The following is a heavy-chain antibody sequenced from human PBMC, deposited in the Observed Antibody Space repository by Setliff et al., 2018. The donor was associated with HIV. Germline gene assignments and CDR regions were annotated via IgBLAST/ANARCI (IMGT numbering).Heavy chain of an antibody. V-gene: IGHV4-39*07. CDR2: IHYTGST. Sequence: SETLSLTCSVSGAPVSSGRYYWGWIRQPPGKGLEWIATIHYTGSTYYNPSLKRRVTIPLDKSRNQFSLQVTSMTAADTAVYYCAGESALTGQSDWGQGTPVTVSS. CDR3: AGESALTGQSD. D-gene: IGHD3-9*01. CDR1: GAPVSSGRYY. J-gene: IGHJ4*02.